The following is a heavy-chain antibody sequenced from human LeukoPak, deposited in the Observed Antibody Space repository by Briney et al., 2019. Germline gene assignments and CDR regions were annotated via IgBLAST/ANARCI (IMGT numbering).Heavy chain of an antibody. CDR3: ARQMPAFDP. V-gene: IGHV4-34*01. CDR1: GGSFSGYY. D-gene: IGHD2-2*01. J-gene: IGHJ5*02. CDR2: INHSGST. Sequence: SETLSLTCAVYGGSFSGYYWSWIRQPPGKGLEWIGEINHSGSTNYNPSLKSRVTISVDTSKNQVSLKLSSVTAADTAVYYCARQMPAFDPWGQGTLVTVSS.